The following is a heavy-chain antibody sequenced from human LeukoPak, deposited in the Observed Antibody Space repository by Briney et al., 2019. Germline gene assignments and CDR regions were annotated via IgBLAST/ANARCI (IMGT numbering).Heavy chain of an antibody. CDR3: ARGRSIAARQVDY. D-gene: IGHD6-6*01. J-gene: IGHJ4*02. CDR1: GDSISSGDYY. V-gene: IGHV4-61*02. Sequence: SETLSLTCTVSGDSISSGDYYWSWIRQPAGKGLEWIGRISSSGSTNYNPSLKSRVTISVDTSKNQFSLKLSSVTAADTAVYYCARGRSIAARQVDYWGQGTLVTVSS. CDR2: ISSSGST.